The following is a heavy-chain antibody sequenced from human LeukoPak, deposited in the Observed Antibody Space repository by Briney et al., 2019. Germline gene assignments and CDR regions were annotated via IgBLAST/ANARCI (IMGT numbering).Heavy chain of an antibody. CDR3: ARARLGTGIAAAVTPDAFDI. Sequence: SETLSLTCTVSGGSVSSGGFHWSWIRQPPGKGLQWIGYIYHIGTTDYHPSLKSRVTISLDRSKNQVSLSLSSVTAADTAVYYCARARLGTGIAAAVTPDAFDIWGQGTMVTVSS. J-gene: IGHJ3*02. V-gene: IGHV4-30-2*01. CDR1: GGSVSSGGFH. D-gene: IGHD6-13*01. CDR2: IYHIGTT.